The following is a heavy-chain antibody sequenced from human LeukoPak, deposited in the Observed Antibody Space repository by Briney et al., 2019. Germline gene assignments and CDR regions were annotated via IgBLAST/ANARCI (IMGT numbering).Heavy chain of an antibody. D-gene: IGHD4-23*01. J-gene: IGHJ4*02. CDR3: AKALRLLRHGGPCLDY. CDR1: GFTFSSYG. Sequence: GGSLRLSCAASGFTFSSYGMHWVRQAPGKGLEWVAFIRYDGSNKYYADSVKGRFTISRDNSKNTLYLQMNSLRAEDTAVYYCAKALRLLRHGGPCLDYWGQGTLVTVSS. CDR2: IRYDGSNK. V-gene: IGHV3-30*02.